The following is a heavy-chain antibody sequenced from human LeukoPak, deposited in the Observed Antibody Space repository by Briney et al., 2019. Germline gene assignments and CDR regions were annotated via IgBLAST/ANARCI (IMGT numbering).Heavy chain of an antibody. J-gene: IGHJ6*04. Sequence: GGSLRLSCAASGFTFSSYSMNWVRQAPGKGLEWVSSISSSSSYIYYADSVKGRFTISRDNAKNSLYLQMNSLRAEDTAMYYCARRGTGTTGHYYYGMDVWGKGTTVTVSS. CDR1: GFTFSSYS. CDR3: ARRGTGTTGHYYYGMDV. CDR2: ISSSSSYI. V-gene: IGHV3-21*01. D-gene: IGHD1-1*01.